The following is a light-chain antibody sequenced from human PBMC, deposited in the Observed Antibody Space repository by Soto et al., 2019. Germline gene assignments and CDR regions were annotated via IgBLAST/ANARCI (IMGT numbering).Light chain of an antibody. V-gene: IGKV3D-20*02. CDR1: PSVSSSY. J-gene: IGKJ1*01. Sequence: EIVLTQSPATLSLSPWERATLSCRVSPSVSSSYLAWYQQKPGQAPRLLIYGASSRATGITARFSGSGCGTDFTLTISSLEPEHFAVYYCQQRSNWPQTFGQGTKVDIK. CDR2: GAS. CDR3: QQRSNWPQT.